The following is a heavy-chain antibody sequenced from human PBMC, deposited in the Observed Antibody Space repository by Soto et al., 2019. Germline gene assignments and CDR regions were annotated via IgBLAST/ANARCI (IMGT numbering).Heavy chain of an antibody. D-gene: IGHD3-22*01. J-gene: IGHJ4*02. CDR1: GYTFTGYY. CDR3: ARENYYDTSGYPSDY. V-gene: IGHV1-46*01. Sequence: ASVKVSCKASGYTFTGYYMHWVRQAPGQGLEWMGIVNPSGGSSTYAQRFQGRVTMTRDTSTSTVYMELSSLRSEDTAVYYCARENYYDTSGYPSDYWGRGTLVTVSS. CDR2: VNPSGGSS.